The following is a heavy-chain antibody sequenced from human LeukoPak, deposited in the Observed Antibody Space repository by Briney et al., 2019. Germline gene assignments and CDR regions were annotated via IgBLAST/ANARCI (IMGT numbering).Heavy chain of an antibody. D-gene: IGHD5-12*01. Sequence: ASVTVSCKASGYTFTGYYMHWVRQAPGQGLEWMGWINPNSGGTNYAQKFQGGVTMTRDTSISTAYMELSRLRSDDTAVYYCARDQKSGYEKPNWFDPWGQGTLVTVSS. CDR2: INPNSGGT. J-gene: IGHJ5*02. CDR1: GYTFTGYY. V-gene: IGHV1-2*02. CDR3: ARDQKSGYEKPNWFDP.